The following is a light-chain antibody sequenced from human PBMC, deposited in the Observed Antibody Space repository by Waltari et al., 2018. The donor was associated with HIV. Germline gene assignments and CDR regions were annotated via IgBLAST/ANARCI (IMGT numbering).Light chain of an antibody. Sequence: QSALTQPASVSGFPGQTINISCTGISTEPRFYQHVSWYQQHPGSVPRLIIYNIDSRPSGISDHFDGSRSGASATLTISGLQSGDEDHYYCASNRFDYTLVFGGGTKLTVL. J-gene: IGLJ2*01. CDR1: STEPRFYQH. V-gene: IGLV2-14*03. CDR2: NID. CDR3: ASNRFDYTLV.